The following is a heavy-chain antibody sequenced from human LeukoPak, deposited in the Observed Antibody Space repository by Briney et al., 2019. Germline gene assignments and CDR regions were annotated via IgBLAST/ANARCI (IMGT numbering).Heavy chain of an antibody. J-gene: IGHJ4*02. CDR1: GFTFSSYW. V-gene: IGHV3-74*01. Sequence: PGGSLRLSCAASGFTFSSYWMHWVRQAPGKRLVWVSRINSDGSSRTYADSVKGRFTISRDNAKNTLSLQMNSLRTEDTAVYYCAREVCIGGSCSVFDYWGQGTLVTVSS. CDR2: INSDGSSR. D-gene: IGHD2-15*01. CDR3: AREVCIGGSCSVFDY.